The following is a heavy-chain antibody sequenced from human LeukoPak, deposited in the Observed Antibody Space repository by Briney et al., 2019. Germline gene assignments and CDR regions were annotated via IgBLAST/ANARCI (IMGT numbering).Heavy chain of an antibody. D-gene: IGHD5-18*01. V-gene: IGHV4-31*03. CDR1: GGSISSGGYY. Sequence: SQTLSLTCTVSGGSISSGGYYWSWIRQQPGKGLEWIGYIYYSGSTYYNPSLKSRVTISVDTSENQFSLKLSSVTAADTAVYYCAITRNIAMPISYYYYGVDVWGQGTTVIVSS. J-gene: IGHJ6*02. CDR3: AITRNIAMPISYYYYGVDV. CDR2: IYYSGST.